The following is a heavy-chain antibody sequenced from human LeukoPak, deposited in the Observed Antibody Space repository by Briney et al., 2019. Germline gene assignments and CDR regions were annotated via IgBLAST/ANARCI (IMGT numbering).Heavy chain of an antibody. CDR1: GFSFSNYA. V-gene: IGHV3-30-3*01. Sequence: GGSLRLSCAASGFSFSNYAIHWVRQAPGKGLEWVALISYGGSNKFYADSVKGRFTISRDNSKNTLYLQMNSLRAEDTAVYYCARGPPYDYWGQGTLVTVSS. CDR3: ARGPPYDY. J-gene: IGHJ4*02. CDR2: ISYGGSNK.